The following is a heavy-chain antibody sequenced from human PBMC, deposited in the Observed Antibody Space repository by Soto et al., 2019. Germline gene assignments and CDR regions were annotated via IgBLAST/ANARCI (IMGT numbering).Heavy chain of an antibody. V-gene: IGHV4-34*01. D-gene: IGHD3-3*01. J-gene: IGHJ5*02. CDR2: INHSGST. CDR3: ARGPTARIFGVVRQYNWSAP. CDR1: GGSFSGYY. Sequence: SETLSLTCSVYGGSFSGYYWSWIRQPPGKGLEWIGEINHSGSTNYNPSLKSRVTISVDTSKNQFSLKLSSVTAADTAVYYCARGPTARIFGVVRQYNWSAPRGQGTLVTVSS.